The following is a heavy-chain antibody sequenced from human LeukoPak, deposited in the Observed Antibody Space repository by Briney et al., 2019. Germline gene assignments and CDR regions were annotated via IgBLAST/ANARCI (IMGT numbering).Heavy chain of an antibody. CDR2: INPNSGGT. V-gene: IGHV1-2*02. CDR1: GYTFTGYY. Sequence: ASVKVSCKASGYTFTGYYMHWVRQAPGQGLEWMGWINPNSGGTNYARKFQGRVTMTRDTSISTAYMELSRLRSDDTAVYYCARGDGRYCSSTSCPYDYWGQGTLVTVSS. J-gene: IGHJ4*02. D-gene: IGHD2-2*01. CDR3: ARGDGRYCSSTSCPYDY.